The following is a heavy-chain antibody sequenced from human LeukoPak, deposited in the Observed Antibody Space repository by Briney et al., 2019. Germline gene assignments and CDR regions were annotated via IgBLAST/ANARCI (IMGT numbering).Heavy chain of an antibody. CDR2: IYYSGST. Sequence: SETLSLTCTVSGGSISSGGYYWSWIRQHPGKGLEWIGYIYYSGSTYYNPSLKSRVTISVDTSKNQFSLKLSSVTAAGTAVYYCARDESSSRFDPWGQGTLVTVSS. CDR3: ARDESSSRFDP. J-gene: IGHJ5*02. V-gene: IGHV4-31*03. CDR1: GGSISSGGYY. D-gene: IGHD6-19*01.